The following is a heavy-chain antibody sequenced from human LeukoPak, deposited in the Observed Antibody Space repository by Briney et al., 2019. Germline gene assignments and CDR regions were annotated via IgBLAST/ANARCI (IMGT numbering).Heavy chain of an antibody. CDR1: GYTFTGYY. D-gene: IGHD3-22*01. Sequence: ASVKVSCKTSGYTFTGYYMHWVRQAPGLGLEWMGWINPNSGGTNYAEKFQGRVTMTRDTSINTAYMELSSLRSDDTAVYYCAKTYDSGAYYPDYWGQGTLVTVSS. CDR3: AKTYDSGAYYPDY. J-gene: IGHJ4*02. CDR2: INPNSGGT. V-gene: IGHV1-2*02.